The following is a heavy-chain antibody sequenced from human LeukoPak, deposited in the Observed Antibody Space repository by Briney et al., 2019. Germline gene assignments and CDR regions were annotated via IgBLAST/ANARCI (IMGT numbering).Heavy chain of an antibody. Sequence: GGSLRLSCEASGFSFSGYAMSWVRQAPGKGLDWVSGVSDSGVNTYYADSVKGRFTISRDNAKNSLYLQMNSLRAEDTAVYFCAGYGDDIFDYWGQGTLVTVSS. CDR1: GFSFSGYA. CDR3: AGYGDDIFDY. D-gene: IGHD4-17*01. CDR2: VSDSGVNT. V-gene: IGHV3-23*01. J-gene: IGHJ4*02.